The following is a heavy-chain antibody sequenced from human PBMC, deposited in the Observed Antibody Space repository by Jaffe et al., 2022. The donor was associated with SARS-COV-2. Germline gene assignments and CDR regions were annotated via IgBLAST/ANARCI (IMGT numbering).Heavy chain of an antibody. D-gene: IGHD3-22*01. V-gene: IGHV4-34*01. CDR3: ASGNYYDSSGYYYRDLLQD. Sequence: QVQLQQWGAGLLKPSETLSLTCAVYGGSFSGYYWSWIRQPPGKGLEWIGEINHSGSTNYNPSLKSRVTISVDTSKNQFSLKLSSVTAADTAVYYCASGNYYDSSGYYYRDLLQDWGQGTLVTVSS. J-gene: IGHJ4*02. CDR2: INHSGST. CDR1: GGSFSGYY.